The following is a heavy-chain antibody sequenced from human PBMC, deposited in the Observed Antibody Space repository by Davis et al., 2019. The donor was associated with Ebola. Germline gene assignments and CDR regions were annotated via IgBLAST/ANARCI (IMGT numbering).Heavy chain of an antibody. CDR1: GGTFSSYA. Sequence: AASVKVSCKASGGTFSSYAISWVRQAPGQGLEWMGIINPSGGSTSYAQKFQGRVTMTRDTSTSTVYMGLRSLRSDDTAVYYCARDRVSYHFDYWGQGTLVTVSS. V-gene: IGHV1-46*01. CDR2: INPSGGST. D-gene: IGHD1-26*01. J-gene: IGHJ4*02. CDR3: ARDRVSYHFDY.